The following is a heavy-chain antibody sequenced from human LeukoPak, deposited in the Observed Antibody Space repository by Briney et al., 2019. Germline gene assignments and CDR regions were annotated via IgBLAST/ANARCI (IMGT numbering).Heavy chain of an antibody. CDR3: ARWKDPYSSNFDY. D-gene: IGHD1-1*01. Sequence: GESLKISCKGSGYSFTTYWIGWVRHMPGKGLEWMGIIYPGDSDTRYSPSFQGQVTISADKSISTAYLQWSSLKASDTGMYYCARWKDPYSSNFDYWGQGTLVTVSS. V-gene: IGHV5-51*01. J-gene: IGHJ4*02. CDR2: IYPGDSDT. CDR1: GYSFTTYW.